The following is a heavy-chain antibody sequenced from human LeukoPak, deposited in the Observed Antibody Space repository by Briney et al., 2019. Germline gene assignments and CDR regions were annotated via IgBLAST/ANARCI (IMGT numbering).Heavy chain of an antibody. CDR1: GFDFSSYV. V-gene: IGHV3-33*01. J-gene: IGHJ4*02. Sequence: GRSLRLSCAASGFDFSSYVMHWVRQAPGKGLEWVAVIWFDASNKFYAESVKGRFTISRDNSKNTVYLQLSSLRAEDTAVYFCARDRVGRTIDNWGQGTLVTVSS. D-gene: IGHD1-14*01. CDR3: ARDRVGRTIDN. CDR2: IWFDASNK.